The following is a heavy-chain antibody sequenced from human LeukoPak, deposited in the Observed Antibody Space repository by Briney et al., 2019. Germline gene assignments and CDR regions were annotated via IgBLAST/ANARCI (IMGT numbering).Heavy chain of an antibody. CDR3: AKGHSDYGTGFDQ. CDR1: GLTFSNYA. J-gene: IGHJ4*02. Sequence: PGESLRLSCAASGLTFSNYAMSWVRRAPGKGLECVSVISGRGDSSYYADSVKGRFTISRDNFKNTVFLQMNSLRGEDTAVYFCAKGHSDYGTGFDQWGQGTLVTVSS. D-gene: IGHD4-17*01. CDR2: ISGRGDSS. V-gene: IGHV3-23*01.